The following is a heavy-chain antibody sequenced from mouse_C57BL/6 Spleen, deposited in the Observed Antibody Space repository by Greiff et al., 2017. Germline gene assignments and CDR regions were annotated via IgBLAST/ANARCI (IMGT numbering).Heavy chain of an antibody. V-gene: IGHV1-50*01. D-gene: IGHD1-1*01. CDR2: IDPSDSYT. Sequence: QVQLLQPGAELVKPGASVKLSCKASGYTFTSYWMQWVKQRPGQGLEWIGEIDPSDSYTNYNQKFKGKATLTVDTSSSTAYMQLSSLTSEDSAVYYCARRPYYYGSAHFDYWGQGTTLTVSS. CDR3: ARRPYYYGSAHFDY. J-gene: IGHJ2*01. CDR1: GYTFTSYW.